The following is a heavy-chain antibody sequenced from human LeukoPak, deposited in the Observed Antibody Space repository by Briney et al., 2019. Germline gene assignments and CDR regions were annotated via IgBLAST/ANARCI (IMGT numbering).Heavy chain of an antibody. CDR2: ISSSSSTI. D-gene: IGHD5-24*01. V-gene: IGHV3-48*04. Sequence: GGSLRLSCAASGFTFSSYSMNWVRQAPGKGLEWVSYISSSSSTIYYADSVKGRFTISRDNAKNSLYLQMNSLRAEDTAVYYCARDAGYDPKSRDGYNSHYYYYMDVWGKGTTVTVSS. J-gene: IGHJ6*03. CDR1: GFTFSSYS. CDR3: ARDAGYDPKSRDGYNSHYYYYMDV.